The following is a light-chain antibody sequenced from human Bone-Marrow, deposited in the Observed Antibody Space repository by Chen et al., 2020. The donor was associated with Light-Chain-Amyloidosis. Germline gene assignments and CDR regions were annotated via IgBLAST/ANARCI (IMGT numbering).Light chain of an antibody. Sequence: VLTQSPGTLSLSPGEGANLSCRASQTISSNYLTWYQQKFGQAPRLLIYGSSSRATGIPDRFTGSGSGTDFTLAINRLEPEDCAMYYCRQYGSSPLTFGGGTKVEI. J-gene: IGKJ4*01. V-gene: IGKV3-20*01. CDR1: QTISSNY. CDR2: GSS. CDR3: RQYGSSPLT.